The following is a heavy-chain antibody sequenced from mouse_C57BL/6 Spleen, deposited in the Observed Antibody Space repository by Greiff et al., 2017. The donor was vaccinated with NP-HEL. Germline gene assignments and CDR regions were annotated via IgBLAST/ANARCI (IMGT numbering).Heavy chain of an antibody. CDR1: GFSFNTYA. CDR3: LRQRYGSSY. V-gene: IGHV10-1*01. D-gene: IGHD1-1*01. Sequence: EAKVEESGGGLVQPKGSWKLSCAASGFSFNTYAMNWVRQAPGKGLEWVARIRSKSNNYATYYADSVKDRFTISRDDSESMLYLQMNNLKTEDTAMYYCLRQRYGSSYWGQGTLVTVSA. J-gene: IGHJ3*01. CDR2: IRSKSNNYAT.